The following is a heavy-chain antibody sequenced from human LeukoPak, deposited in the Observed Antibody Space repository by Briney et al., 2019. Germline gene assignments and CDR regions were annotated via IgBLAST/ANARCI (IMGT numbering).Heavy chain of an antibody. CDR2: INPNSGGT. J-gene: IGHJ4*02. Sequence: GASVKVSCKASGYTFTGYCMHWVRQAPGQGLEWMGWINPNSGGTNYAQKFQGRVTMTRDTSISTAYMELSRLRSDDTAVYYCARDGVVVVADGNYYFDYWGQGTLVTVSS. D-gene: IGHD2-15*01. CDR1: GYTFTGYC. CDR3: ARDGVVVVADGNYYFDY. V-gene: IGHV1-2*02.